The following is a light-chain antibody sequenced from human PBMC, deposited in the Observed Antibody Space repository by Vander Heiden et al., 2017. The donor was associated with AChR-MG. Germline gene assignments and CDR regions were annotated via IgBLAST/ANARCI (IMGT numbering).Light chain of an antibody. J-gene: IGLJ3*02. Sequence: SVLTQPPSASGTPGQRVIIPCSGSSSSIGSNTVNWYQHLPGAAPKLLIYTTNQRPSGVPDRFSGSKSGTSASLAISGLQSEDEAQYYCASWDDGLNGWVFGGGTKLTVL. CDR2: TTN. V-gene: IGLV1-44*01. CDR1: SSSIGSNT. CDR3: ASWDDGLNGWV.